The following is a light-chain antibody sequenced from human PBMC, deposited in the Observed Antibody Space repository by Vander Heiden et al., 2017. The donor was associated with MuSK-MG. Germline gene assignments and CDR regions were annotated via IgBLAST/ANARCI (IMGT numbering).Light chain of an antibody. CDR3: QQQNNRTPLT. CDR2: CAS. V-gene: IGKV3-15*01. Sequence: EIVMTQSPATLSVSPGERATLPCRASQSVSSNLAWYQQKTGQHPRLLINCASTRATGIPARFSGSGSGTEFTITISSRQSEDFAVYYCQQQNNRTPLTFGGGTKVEIK. CDR1: QSVSSN. J-gene: IGKJ4*01.